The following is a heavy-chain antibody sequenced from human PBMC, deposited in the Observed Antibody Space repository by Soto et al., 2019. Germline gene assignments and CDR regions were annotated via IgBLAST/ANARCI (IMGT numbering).Heavy chain of an antibody. J-gene: IGHJ4*02. CDR1: GGSISSGGYY. CDR2: IYYSGST. Sequence: SETQSLTCTVSGGSISSGGYYWSWIRQHPGKGLEWIGYIYYSGSTYCNPSLKSRVTISVDTSKNQFSLKLSSVTAADTAVYYCAREPKRLGHLPIDYWGQGTLVTVSS. D-gene: IGHD3-3*02. V-gene: IGHV4-31*03. CDR3: AREPKRLGHLPIDY.